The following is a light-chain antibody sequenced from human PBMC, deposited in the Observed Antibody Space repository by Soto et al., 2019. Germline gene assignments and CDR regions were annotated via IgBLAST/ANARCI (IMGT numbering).Light chain of an antibody. CDR3: QQYNNWPPT. CDR2: GAS. CDR1: QSLSSD. Sequence: EIVLTQSPGSLSLSPGERASLSCRASQSLSSDLAWYQQKVGQAPRLLIYGASTRATGIPARYSGSGSGTEFTLTISSLQSEDSAVYYCQQYNNWPPTFGQGTRLEIK. V-gene: IGKV3-15*01. J-gene: IGKJ5*01.